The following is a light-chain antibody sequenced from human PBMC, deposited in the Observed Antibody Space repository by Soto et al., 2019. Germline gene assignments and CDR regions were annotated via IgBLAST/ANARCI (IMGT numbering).Light chain of an antibody. J-gene: IGKJ4*02. CDR1: QNIRKY. CDR2: TAS. CDR3: QQSFSAPLT. V-gene: IGKV1-39*01. Sequence: DIQMTQSPSSLSASVGDRATFTCRASQNIRKYLNWYQQKPGKAPKLLIYTASSLQVGFPSRFSGSGSGTDFTLTISSLKPEDFATYYCQQSFSAPLTFGGGTKVDIK.